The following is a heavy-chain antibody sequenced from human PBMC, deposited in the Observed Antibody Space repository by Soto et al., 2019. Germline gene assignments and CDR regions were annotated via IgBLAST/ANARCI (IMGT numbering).Heavy chain of an antibody. Sequence: PXETLCRPFSVSGVSTSSGYYFWGWIRKPPGKALEWIVYIYFDGITFFNPSLTSRVAMSLDTSRNRFYLRLASVTAADTAIYYCVRVGDPMYQPRYFDAWAQGTLVTVSS. CDR3: VRVGDPMYQPRYFDA. D-gene: IGHD2-2*01. CDR2: IYFDGIT. J-gene: IGHJ4*02. CDR1: GVSTSSGYYF. V-gene: IGHV4-30-4*01.